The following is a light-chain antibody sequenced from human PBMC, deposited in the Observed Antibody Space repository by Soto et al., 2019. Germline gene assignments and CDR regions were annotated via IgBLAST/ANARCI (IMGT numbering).Light chain of an antibody. CDR1: QGIRND. CDR3: LQKYFYPFT. V-gene: IGKV1-6*01. CDR2: AAS. J-gene: IGKJ3*01. Sequence: AIQITQSPSALSADVAHRATITFRSSQGIRNDLDWFQQKPGKAPKLLIYAASNLQSGVPARFSGSGSGTDFTLTISSLQTEDFATYYCLQKYFYPFTFGPGTKVDIK.